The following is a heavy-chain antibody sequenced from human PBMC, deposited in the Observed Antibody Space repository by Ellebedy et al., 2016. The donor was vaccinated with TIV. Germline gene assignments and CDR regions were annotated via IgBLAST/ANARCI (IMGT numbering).Heavy chain of an antibody. CDR1: GLTFSDYF. J-gene: IGHJ4*02. Sequence: GESLKISCAASGLTFSDYFMNWVRQAPGKGLEWVASISGTSDYIYHSDSVKGRFTISRDNAKNSLYLHLVSLRADDTAVYYCASGHYRGDYWGQGALVTVSS. CDR3: ASGHYRGDY. CDR2: ISGTSDYI. V-gene: IGHV3-21*01. D-gene: IGHD1-14*01.